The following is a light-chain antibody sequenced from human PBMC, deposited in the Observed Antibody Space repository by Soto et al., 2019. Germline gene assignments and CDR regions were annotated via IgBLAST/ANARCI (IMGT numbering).Light chain of an antibody. J-gene: IGKJ1*01. CDR3: QHYNSYSEA. Sequence: DIRMTQSPSSLSASVGDIFTIACRASQTISSWLAWYQKKPGKAPKLLIYKASTLKGGVPSRFSGSGSGTEFTLTISSLQPDDFATYYCQHYNSYSEAFGQGTKVDIK. CDR1: QTISSW. CDR2: KAS. V-gene: IGKV1-5*03.